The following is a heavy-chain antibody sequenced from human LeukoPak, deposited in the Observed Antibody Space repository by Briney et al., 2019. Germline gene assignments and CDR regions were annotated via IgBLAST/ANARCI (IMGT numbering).Heavy chain of an antibody. CDR2: INPNSGGT. CDR3: ARDDPLYASGADTVDY. CDR1: GYTFTGYY. J-gene: IGHJ4*02. V-gene: IGHV1-2*02. D-gene: IGHD3-10*01. Sequence: GASVKVSCKASGYTFTGYYMHWVRQAPGQGLEWMGWINPNSGGTNCAQKLQGRVTMTRDTSISTAYMELSRLRSDDPAVYYCARDDPLYASGADTVDYWGQGTLVTVYS.